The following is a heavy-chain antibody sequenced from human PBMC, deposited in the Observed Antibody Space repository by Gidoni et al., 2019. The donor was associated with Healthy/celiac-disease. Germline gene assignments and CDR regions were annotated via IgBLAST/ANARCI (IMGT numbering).Heavy chain of an antibody. J-gene: IGHJ5*02. CDR2: ISYDGSNK. Sequence: QVQLVESGGGVVQPGRSLRLSCAASGFPFSSYAMHWVRQAPGKGLEWVAVISYDGSNKYYADSVKGRFTISRDNSKNTLYLQMNSLRAEDTAVYYCARPPPHIAAAGDWFDPWGQGTLVTVSS. CDR1: GFPFSSYA. CDR3: ARPPPHIAAAGDWFDP. D-gene: IGHD6-13*01. V-gene: IGHV3-30-3*01.